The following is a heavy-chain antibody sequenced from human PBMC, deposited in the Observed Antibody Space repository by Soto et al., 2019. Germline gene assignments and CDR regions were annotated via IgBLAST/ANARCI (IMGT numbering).Heavy chain of an antibody. CDR1: GYTFTSYA. V-gene: IGHV1-3*01. Sequence: QVQLVQSGAEVKKPGASVKVSCKASGYTFTSYAMHWVRQAPGQRLEWMGWINAGNGNTKYSQKFQGRVTITRDTSASTAYMELSSLRSEDTAVYYCARGSVSSSPHENWFDPWGQGTLVTVSS. CDR3: ARGSVSSSPHENWFDP. D-gene: IGHD6-6*01. CDR2: INAGNGNT. J-gene: IGHJ5*02.